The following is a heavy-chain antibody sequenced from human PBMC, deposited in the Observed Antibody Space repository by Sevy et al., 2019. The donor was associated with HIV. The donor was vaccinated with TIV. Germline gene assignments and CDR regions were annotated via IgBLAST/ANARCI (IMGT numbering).Heavy chain of an antibody. Sequence: SETLSLTCTVSGGSISSYYWSWIRQPAGKGLEWIGRIYTSGSTNYNPSFKSRVTMSEDTSKNQFSLKLSSVTAADTAVYYCARSGGSWSLGYFQHWGQGTLVTVSS. CDR2: IYTSGST. CDR1: GGSISSYY. CDR3: ARSGGSWSLGYFQH. D-gene: IGHD2-15*01. J-gene: IGHJ1*01. V-gene: IGHV4-4*07.